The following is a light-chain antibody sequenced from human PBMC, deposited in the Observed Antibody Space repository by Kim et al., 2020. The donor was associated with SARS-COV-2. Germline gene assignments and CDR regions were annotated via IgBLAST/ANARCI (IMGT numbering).Light chain of an antibody. V-gene: IGKV3-15*01. J-gene: IGKJ1*01. CDR2: GAS. Sequence: EVVMTQSPATLSVSPGERANLSCTASQSISSNLAWYHQRPGQAPRLLISGASTRATGIPARFTGGGSGTDFTLTISSLQSEDFAVYYCQQYDKWPRTFGQGTKVEFK. CDR1: QSISSN. CDR3: QQYDKWPRT.